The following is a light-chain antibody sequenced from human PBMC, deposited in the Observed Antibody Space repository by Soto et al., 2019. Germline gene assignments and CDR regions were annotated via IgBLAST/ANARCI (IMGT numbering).Light chain of an antibody. J-gene: IGKJ5*01. V-gene: IGKV1-5*03. Sequence: DIPMTQSPSTLSASVGDRVTLTCRASQSISSWLAWYQQKPGKAPKLLIYKASSLESGVPSRFSGSGSGTEFTLTISSLQPDDFATYYCQQYNSYSITFGQGTRLEIK. CDR3: QQYNSYSIT. CDR2: KAS. CDR1: QSISSW.